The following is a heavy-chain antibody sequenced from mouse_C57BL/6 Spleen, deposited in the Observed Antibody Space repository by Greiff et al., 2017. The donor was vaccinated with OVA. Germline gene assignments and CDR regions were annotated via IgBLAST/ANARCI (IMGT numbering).Heavy chain of an antibody. J-gene: IGHJ1*03. V-gene: IGHV1-15*01. CDR3: TEGYFDV. Sequence: QVQLQQSGGELVRPGASVTLSCKASGYTFTDYEMHWVKQTPVHGLEWIGAIDPETGGTAYNQKFKGKAILTADKSSSTAYMELRSLTSEDSAVYYCTEGYFDVWGTGTTVTVSS. CDR1: GYTFTDYE. CDR2: IDPETGGT.